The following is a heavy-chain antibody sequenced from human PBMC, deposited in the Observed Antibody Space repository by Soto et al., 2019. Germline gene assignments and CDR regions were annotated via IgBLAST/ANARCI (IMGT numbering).Heavy chain of an antibody. CDR2: IYSGGST. CDR1: GFTVSSNY. D-gene: IGHD7-27*01. Sequence: GGSLRLSCAASGFTVSSNYMSWVRQAPGKGLEWVSVIYSGGSTYYADSVKGRFTISRDNSKNTQYLQMNSLRAGDTAVDCCVSDPNWGRQGFDAFDIWGQGTMVTVSS. J-gene: IGHJ3*02. V-gene: IGHV3-53*01. CDR3: VSDPNWGRQGFDAFDI.